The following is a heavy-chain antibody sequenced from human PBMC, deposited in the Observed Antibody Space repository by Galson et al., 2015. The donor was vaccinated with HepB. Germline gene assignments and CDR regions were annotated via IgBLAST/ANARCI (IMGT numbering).Heavy chain of an antibody. Sequence: SVKVSCKASGGTFSSYGISWVRQAPGQGLEWMGGIIPIFNTTNHAQKFQGRVTMTTDTSTAYMELRSLRSDDTAVYYCARGPWFGELTGILVLQHWGQGTLVTVSS. D-gene: IGHD3-10*01. J-gene: IGHJ1*01. CDR1: GGTFSSYG. CDR3: ARGPWFGELTGILVLQH. V-gene: IGHV1-69*05. CDR2: IIPIFNTT.